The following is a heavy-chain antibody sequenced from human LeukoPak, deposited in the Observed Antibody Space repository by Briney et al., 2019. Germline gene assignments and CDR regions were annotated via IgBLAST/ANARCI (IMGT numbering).Heavy chain of an antibody. CDR1: GCSFTSYW. J-gene: IGHJ4*02. V-gene: IGHV5-51*01. CDR2: IYPGDSDT. CDR3: ARLKLFRGGSYLTPLDY. Sequence: GESLKISCKGSGCSFTSYWIGWVRQMPGKGLEWMGIIYPGDSDTRYSPSFQGQVTISANKSISTAYLQWSSLKASDTAMYYCARLKLFRGGSYLTPLDYWGQGTLVTVSS. D-gene: IGHD1-26*01.